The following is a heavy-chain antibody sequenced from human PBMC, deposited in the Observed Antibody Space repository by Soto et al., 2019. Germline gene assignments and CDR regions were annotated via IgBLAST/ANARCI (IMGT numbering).Heavy chain of an antibody. J-gene: IGHJ3*02. CDR1: RGTFSSYA. D-gene: IGHD5-12*01. V-gene: IGHV1-69*01. Sequence: QVQLVQSGAEVNKPGSSVKVSCKASRGTFSSYAISWVRQAPGQGLEWMGGIVPRSGASNYARKFQGRVTITADESTSTAYVKLSSLRAEDTAVYYCARRDGYDAFDIWGQGTVVTVSS. CDR2: IVPRSGAS. CDR3: ARRDGYDAFDI.